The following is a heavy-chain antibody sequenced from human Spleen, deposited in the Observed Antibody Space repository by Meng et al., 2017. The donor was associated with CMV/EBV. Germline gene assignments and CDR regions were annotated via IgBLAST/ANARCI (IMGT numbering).Heavy chain of an antibody. CDR1: GYNFDIYG. CDR3: ARAGAAVTTNFDF. V-gene: IGHV1-18*01. Sequence: QIQLVQSGPEWRRHGASVKVFCKASGYNFDIYGITWVRQAPGQGLEWVGWVSAENGDTDYGQKFQGRVTVTADTFTNTAYMEMRSLRSDDSAMYYCARAGAAVTTNFDFWGQGTPVTVSS. J-gene: IGHJ4*02. D-gene: IGHD4-17*01. CDR2: VSAENGDT.